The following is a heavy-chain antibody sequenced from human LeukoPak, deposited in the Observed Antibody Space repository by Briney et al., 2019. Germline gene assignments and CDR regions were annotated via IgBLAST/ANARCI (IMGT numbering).Heavy chain of an antibody. Sequence: GGSLRLSCAASGFTFSIYNRNWVRQAPGKGLEWVSFISSSSVSIYYADSVKGRFTISRDNAKNSLYLQMNSLRAEDTAVYYCARGFWFRGAGDIWGQGTMVTVSS. CDR2: ISSSSVSI. V-gene: IGHV3-48*01. J-gene: IGHJ3*02. CDR3: ARGFWFRGAGDI. D-gene: IGHD3-3*01. CDR1: GFTFSIYN.